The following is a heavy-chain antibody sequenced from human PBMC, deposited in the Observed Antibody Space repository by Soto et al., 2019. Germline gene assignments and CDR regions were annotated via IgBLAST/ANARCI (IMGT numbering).Heavy chain of an antibody. CDR1: GYTFTGSD. CDR3: GRDAIYYVSSGYFYYYGMDV. D-gene: IGHD3-22*01. V-gene: IGHV1-2*04. CDR2: INPNSGGT. J-gene: IGHJ6*02. Sequence: ASVKVSCKGSGYTFTGSDMHLVRQAPGQGLEWMGWINPNSGGTNYAQKFQGWVTMTRDTSISTAYMELSRLRSDDTAVYYCGRDAIYYVSSGYFYYYGMDVWGQGTTVTVSS.